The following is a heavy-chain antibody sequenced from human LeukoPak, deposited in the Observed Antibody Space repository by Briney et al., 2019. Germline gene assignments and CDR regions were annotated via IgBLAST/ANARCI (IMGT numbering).Heavy chain of an antibody. CDR3: ARRGSYYDSSGYPPFDC. D-gene: IGHD3-22*01. CDR1: GGSISSYY. J-gene: IGHJ4*02. Sequence: PSETLSLTCTVSGGSISSYYWSWIRQPPGKGLEWIGYIYYSGSTNYNPFLKSRVTISVDTSKNQFSLKLSSVTAADTAVYYCARRGSYYDSSGYPPFDCWGQGTLVTVSS. V-gene: IGHV4-59*01. CDR2: IYYSGST.